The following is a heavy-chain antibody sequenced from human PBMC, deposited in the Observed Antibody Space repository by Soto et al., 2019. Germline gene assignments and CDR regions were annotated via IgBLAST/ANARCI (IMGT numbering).Heavy chain of an antibody. CDR2: IYHTGST. J-gene: IGHJ4*01. V-gene: IGHV4-4*01. CDR3: ARSPRSISAGGIDF. CDR1: DGSISSLDL. Sequence: TQPLTCAVSDGSISSLDLCTRVHQTPGKGLEWIGEIYHTGSTTFNPSPKGRVTISVDRSKNHFSLKLSSVTAADTAVYFCARSPRSISAGGIDFWGKGILVTVFS. D-gene: IGHD6-13*01.